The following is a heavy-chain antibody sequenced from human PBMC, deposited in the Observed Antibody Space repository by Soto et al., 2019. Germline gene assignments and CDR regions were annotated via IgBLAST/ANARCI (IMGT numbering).Heavy chain of an antibody. CDR3: AKGPGVAVAGTGGWYYYGMDV. CDR2: ISYDGSNK. J-gene: IGHJ6*02. CDR1: GFTFSSYG. Sequence: SLRLSCAASGFTFSSYGMHWVRQAPGKGLEWVAVISYDGSNKYYADSVKGRFTISRDNSKNTLYLQMNSLRAEDTAVYYCAKGPGVAVAGTGGWYYYGMDVWGQGTTVTVSS. D-gene: IGHD6-19*01. V-gene: IGHV3-30*18.